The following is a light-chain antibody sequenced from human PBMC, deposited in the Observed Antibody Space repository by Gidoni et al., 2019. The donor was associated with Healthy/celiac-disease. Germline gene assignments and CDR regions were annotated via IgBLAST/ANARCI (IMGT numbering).Light chain of an antibody. CDR3: SSYTSSSTLV. V-gene: IGLV2-14*01. CDR2: EVS. CDR1: SSDVGGYNY. J-gene: IGLJ3*02. Sequence: ARTQPASVYGSPGQALTISCTGTSSDVGGYNYVSWYQQHPGKAPKLMIYEVSNRPSGVSNRFSGSKSGNTASLTISGLQAEDEADYYCSSYTSSSTLVFGGGTKLTVL.